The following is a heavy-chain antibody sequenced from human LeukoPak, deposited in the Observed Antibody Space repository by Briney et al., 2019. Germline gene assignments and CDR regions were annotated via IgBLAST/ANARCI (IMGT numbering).Heavy chain of an antibody. CDR1: GGSISSYY. J-gene: IGHJ6*02. V-gene: IGHV4-4*07. CDR2: IYTSGGT. Sequence: PSETLSLTCTVSGGSISSYYWSWIRQPAGKGLEWIGRIYTSGGTNYNPSLKSRVTMSVDTSKNQFSLKLSSVTAADTAVYYCARGCSSTSCYYYYGMDVWGQGTTVTVSS. D-gene: IGHD2-2*01. CDR3: ARGCSSTSCYYYYGMDV.